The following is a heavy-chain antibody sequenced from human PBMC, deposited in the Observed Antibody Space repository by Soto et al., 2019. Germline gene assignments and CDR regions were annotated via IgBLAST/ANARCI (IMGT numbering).Heavy chain of an antibody. Sequence: PGGSLRLSCAASEFPVNSYAMTLVRQAPGKGLECVSSISDSGGTTNYADSVKGRFTISRDNSKNTLYLQMNSLRAEDTAVYYCAMRQGSRTYDYAVDVWGQGTMVTVSS. V-gene: IGHV3-23*01. D-gene: IGHD3-3*01. J-gene: IGHJ6*02. CDR2: ISDSGGTT. CDR1: EFPVNSYA. CDR3: AMRQGSRTYDYAVDV.